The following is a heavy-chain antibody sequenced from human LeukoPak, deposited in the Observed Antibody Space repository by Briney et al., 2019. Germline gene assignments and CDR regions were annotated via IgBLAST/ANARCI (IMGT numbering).Heavy chain of an antibody. CDR2: ISYDGSNK. CDR1: GFTFSSYA. J-gene: IGHJ4*02. CDR3: AKSFLGIIMYFDY. V-gene: IGHV3-30-3*02. Sequence: GGSLRLSCAASGFTFSSYAMHWVRQAPGKGLEWVAVISYDGSNKYYADSVKGRFTISRDNSKNMLYLQMNSLRAEDTAVYYCAKSFLGIIMYFDYRGQGTLVTVSS. D-gene: IGHD3-10*01.